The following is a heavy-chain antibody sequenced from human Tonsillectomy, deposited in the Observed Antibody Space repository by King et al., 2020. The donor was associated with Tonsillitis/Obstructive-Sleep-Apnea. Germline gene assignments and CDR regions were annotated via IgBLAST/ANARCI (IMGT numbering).Heavy chain of an antibody. V-gene: IGHV4-34*01. D-gene: IGHD5-18*01. Sequence: VQLQQWGAGLLKPSETLSLTCAVYGGSFSGYYWSWIRQPPGKGLEWIGEINHSGSTNYNPSLKSRVTISVDTSKNQFSLKLSSVTAADTAVYYCARGRRGYSYGSPNFDYWGQGTLVTVSS. J-gene: IGHJ4*02. CDR3: ARGRRGYSYGSPNFDY. CDR2: INHSGST. CDR1: GGSFSGYY.